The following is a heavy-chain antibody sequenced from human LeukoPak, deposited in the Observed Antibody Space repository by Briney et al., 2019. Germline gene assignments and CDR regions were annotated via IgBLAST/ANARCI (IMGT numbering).Heavy chain of an antibody. V-gene: IGHV4-61*02. D-gene: IGHD3-3*01. CDR1: GGSISSGSYY. J-gene: IGHJ1*01. Sequence: SETLSLICTVSGGSISSGSYYWSWIRQPAGKGLEWIGRIYTSGSTNYNPSLKSRVTISVDTSKNQFSLKLSSVTAADTAVYYCARGLGVTIFGVVIGNFQHWGQGTLVTVSS. CDR2: IYTSGST. CDR3: ARGLGVTIFGVVIGNFQH.